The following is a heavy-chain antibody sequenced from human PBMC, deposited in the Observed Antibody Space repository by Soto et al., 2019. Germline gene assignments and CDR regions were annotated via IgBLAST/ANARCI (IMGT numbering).Heavy chain of an antibody. CDR1: GYTFNSYA. Sequence: ASVKVSCKASGYTFNSYAMHWVRQAPGQRLEWMGWINAGNGNTKYSQKFQGRVTITRDTSASTAYMELSSLRPEDTAVYYCARDSSYYDILTALGYWGQGTLVTVSS. V-gene: IGHV1-3*01. CDR2: INAGNGNT. D-gene: IGHD3-9*01. J-gene: IGHJ4*02. CDR3: ARDSSYYDILTALGY.